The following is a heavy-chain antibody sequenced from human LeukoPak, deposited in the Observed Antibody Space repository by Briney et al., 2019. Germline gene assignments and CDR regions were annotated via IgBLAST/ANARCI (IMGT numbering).Heavy chain of an antibody. Sequence: ASVKVSCKASGGTFSSYAISWVRQATGQGLEWMGWMNPNSGNTGYAQKFQGRVTITRNTSISTAYMELSSLRSEDTAVYYCARGRSFKPFRSGRTYYFDYWGQGTLVTVSS. J-gene: IGHJ4*02. D-gene: IGHD1-26*01. V-gene: IGHV1-8*03. CDR2: MNPNSGNT. CDR3: ARGRSFKPFRSGRTYYFDY. CDR1: GGTFSSYA.